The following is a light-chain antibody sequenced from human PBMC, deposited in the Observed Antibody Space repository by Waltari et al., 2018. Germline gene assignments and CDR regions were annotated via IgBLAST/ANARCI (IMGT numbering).Light chain of an antibody. J-gene: IGLJ1*01. Sequence: QSVLTQPPSVSGAPGQRVTISCPGSSSNIGAGYDVHWYPQLPGTAPKLLIYGNSNRPSGVPDRFSGSKSGTSASLAITGLQAEDEADYYCQSYDSSLSGSKVFGTGTKVTVL. V-gene: IGLV1-40*01. CDR2: GNS. CDR1: SSNIGAGYD. CDR3: QSYDSSLSGSKV.